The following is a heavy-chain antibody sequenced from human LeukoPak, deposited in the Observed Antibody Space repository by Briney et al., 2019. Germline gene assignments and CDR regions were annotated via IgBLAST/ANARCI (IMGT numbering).Heavy chain of an antibody. CDR3: SRENGAFSPFGY. Sequence: SGTLSLTCGVSGGSITSTNWWSWVRPPPGQGLEWIGEISLSGLTNYNPSLKSRVTMALDKSKNHLSLNLTSVTAADTAVYYCSRENGAFSPFGYWGQGTLVTVPS. CDR1: GGSITSTNW. D-gene: IGHD2-8*01. CDR2: ISLSGLT. V-gene: IGHV4-4*02. J-gene: IGHJ4*02.